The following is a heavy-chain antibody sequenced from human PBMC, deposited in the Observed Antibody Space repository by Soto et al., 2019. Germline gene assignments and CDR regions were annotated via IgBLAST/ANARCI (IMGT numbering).Heavy chain of an antibody. CDR1: GGTVSSYR. CDR2: IVPIRRAA. V-gene: IGHV1-69*01. Sequence: QVQLVQSGAEVKKTGSSVRVSCKASGGTVSSYRLNWLRQSPGHGLEWVGGIVPIRRAAEYAQWFQGRVTITADETTRTSYMELRSLKSQDTAVYYCVRDSGAKLSSSWGQGTLVTVSS. J-gene: IGHJ4*02. CDR3: VRDSGAKLSSS. D-gene: IGHD6-13*01.